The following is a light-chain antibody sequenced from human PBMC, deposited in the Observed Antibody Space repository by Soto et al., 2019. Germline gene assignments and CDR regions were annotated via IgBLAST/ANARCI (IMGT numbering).Light chain of an antibody. J-gene: IGLJ1*01. CDR2: GVN. CDR3: SSYTSSITYV. V-gene: IGLV2-14*01. CDR1: SSDIGDYNY. Sequence: QSALTQPASVSGSPGQSITISCTGTSSDIGDYNYVSWYQQRPEKAPELMIYGVNNRPPGVSNRFSGSKSGNTASLTISGLQAEHEADYYCSSYTSSITYVFGTSTKVTVL.